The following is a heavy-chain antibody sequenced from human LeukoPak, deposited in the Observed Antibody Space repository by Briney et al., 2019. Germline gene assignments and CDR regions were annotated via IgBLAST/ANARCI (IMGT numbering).Heavy chain of an antibody. V-gene: IGHV3-23*01. D-gene: IGHD5-24*01. CDR1: GFTFSSYA. J-gene: IGHJ6*02. CDR2: ISGSGGST. Sequence: GGSLRLSCAASGFTFSSYAMSWVRQAPGKGLEWVSAISGSGGSTYYADSVKGRFTISRDNSKNTLYLQMNSLRAEDTAVYYCASTRDGYDPYYYGMDVWGQGTTVTVSS. CDR3: ASTRDGYDPYYYGMDV.